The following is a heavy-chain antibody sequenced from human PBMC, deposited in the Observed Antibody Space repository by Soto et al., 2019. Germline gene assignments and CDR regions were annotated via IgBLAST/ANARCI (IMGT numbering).Heavy chain of an antibody. J-gene: IGHJ4*02. V-gene: IGHV4-39*01. CDR2: VFYTGFT. CDR3: ATSQKGYNWNYFDH. D-gene: IGHD1-20*01. Sequence: KASETLSLTYAVSGASISGSYYYWAWLRQSPGKGPEWIGSVFYTGFTSYNPSLESRVSVSVDTSKSQFSLKLSAVTAADTAVYYCATSQKGYNWNYFDHWGQGALVTVSS. CDR1: GASISGSYYY.